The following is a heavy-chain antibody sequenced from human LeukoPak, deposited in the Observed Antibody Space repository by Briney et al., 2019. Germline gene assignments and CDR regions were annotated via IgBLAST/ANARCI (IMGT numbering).Heavy chain of an antibody. V-gene: IGHV3-21*01. CDR2: ISSSSSYI. Sequence: GGSLRLSCAASGFTFSSYSMNWVRQAPGKGLEWVSSISSSSSYIYYADSVKGRFTISRDNAKSSLYLQMNSLRAEDTAVYYCARGMRGSSTRYYYYGMDVWGQGTTVTVSS. D-gene: IGHD2-2*01. J-gene: IGHJ6*02. CDR3: ARGMRGSSTRYYYYGMDV. CDR1: GFTFSSYS.